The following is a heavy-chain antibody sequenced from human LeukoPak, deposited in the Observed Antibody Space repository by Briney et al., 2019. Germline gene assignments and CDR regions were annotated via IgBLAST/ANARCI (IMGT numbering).Heavy chain of an antibody. J-gene: IGHJ4*02. V-gene: IGHV3-73*01. CDR3: TRHPLWFGEPTSDY. CDR1: GFPFSGSA. D-gene: IGHD3-10*01. Sequence: QPGGSLQLSCAASGFPFSGSAMHWVRQASGKGLEWVGRIRSKANSYTTTYAASVKGRFTISRDDSKNTAYLQMNSLKTEDTAVYYCTRHPLWFGEPTSDYWGQGTLVTVSS. CDR2: IRSKANSYTT.